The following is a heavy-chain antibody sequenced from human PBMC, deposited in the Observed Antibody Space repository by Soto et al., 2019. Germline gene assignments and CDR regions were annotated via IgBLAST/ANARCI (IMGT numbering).Heavy chain of an antibody. D-gene: IGHD6-6*01. CDR1: GFTFSSYG. CDR3: AKAARPLAARQSGYFDY. V-gene: IGHV3-30*18. Sequence: GGSLRLSCAASGFTFSSYGMHWVRQAPGKGLEWVAVISYDGSNKYYADSVKGRFTISRDNSKNTLYLQMNSLRAEDTAVYYCAKAARPLAARQSGYFDYWGQGTLVTVSS. CDR2: ISYDGSNK. J-gene: IGHJ4*02.